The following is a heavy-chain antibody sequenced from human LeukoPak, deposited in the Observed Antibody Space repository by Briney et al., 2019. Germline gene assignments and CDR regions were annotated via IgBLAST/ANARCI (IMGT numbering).Heavy chain of an antibody. V-gene: IGHV3-7*03. J-gene: IGHJ4*02. CDR3: ARDVDTNY. D-gene: IGHD5-18*01. CDR1: GFTFTSYW. Sequence: GGSLRLSCAASGFTFTSYWMTWVRQAPGKGLEWVANIKQDGSEKFYVGSVRGRFTISRDNGRDSVSLQMNSLRDEDTAMYYCARDVDTNYWGQGTLVTVSS. CDR2: IKQDGSEK.